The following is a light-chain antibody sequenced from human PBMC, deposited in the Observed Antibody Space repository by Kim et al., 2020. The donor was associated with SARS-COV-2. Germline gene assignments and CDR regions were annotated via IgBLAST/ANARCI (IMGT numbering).Light chain of an antibody. CDR1: ESVSSS. Sequence: EIVLTQSPATLSLSPGQRATLSCRASESVSSSLAWYQHKPGQAPRLLIYEASNRATGIPARFGGSGSGTDFTLTISSLEPEDFAVYYCQQRGDWPPTFGGGTKVDIK. V-gene: IGKV3-11*01. CDR2: EAS. J-gene: IGKJ4*01. CDR3: QQRGDWPPT.